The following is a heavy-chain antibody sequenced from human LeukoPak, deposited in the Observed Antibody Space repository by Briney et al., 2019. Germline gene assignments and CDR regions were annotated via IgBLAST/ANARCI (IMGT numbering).Heavy chain of an antibody. CDR2: ISSSSSTI. CDR3: ARELDYYGSGRLRD. V-gene: IGHV3-48*04. D-gene: IGHD3-10*01. CDR1: GFTFSSYS. J-gene: IGHJ4*02. Sequence: GGSLRLSCAASGFTFSSYSMNWVRQAPGKGLEWVSYISSSSSTIYYADSVKGRFTISRDNAKNSLYLQMNSLRAEDTAVYYCARELDYYGSGRLRDWGQGTLVTVSS.